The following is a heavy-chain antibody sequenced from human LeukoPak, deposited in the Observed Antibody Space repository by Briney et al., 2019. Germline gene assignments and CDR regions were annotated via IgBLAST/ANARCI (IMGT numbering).Heavy chain of an antibody. CDR2: ISAYNGNT. Sequence: ASVKVSCKASGYTFTSYGISWVRRAPGQGLEWMGWISAYNGNTNYAQKLQGRVTMTTDTSTSTAYMELRSLRSEDTAVYYCARSEEYCDFWSGYPFDYWGQGTLVTVSS. J-gene: IGHJ4*02. V-gene: IGHV1-18*01. D-gene: IGHD3-3*01. CDR3: ARSEEYCDFWSGYPFDY. CDR1: GYTFTSYG.